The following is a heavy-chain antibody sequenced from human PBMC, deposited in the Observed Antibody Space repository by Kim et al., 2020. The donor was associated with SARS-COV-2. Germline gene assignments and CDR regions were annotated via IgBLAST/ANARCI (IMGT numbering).Heavy chain of an antibody. V-gene: IGHV1-2*06. J-gene: IGHJ4*02. CDR1: GYTFTGYY. Sequence: ASVKVSCKASGYTFTGYYMHWVLQAPGQGLEWMGRINPNSGGTNYAQKFQGRVTMTRDTSISTAYMELSRLRSDDTAVYYCARGGPIVYSSSWPVDYWGQGTLVTVSS. D-gene: IGHD6-13*01. CDR3: ARGGPIVYSSSWPVDY. CDR2: INPNSGGT.